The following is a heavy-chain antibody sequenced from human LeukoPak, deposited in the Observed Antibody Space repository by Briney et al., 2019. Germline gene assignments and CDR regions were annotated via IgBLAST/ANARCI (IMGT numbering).Heavy chain of an antibody. Sequence: SETLSLTCTVSGGSISSSSYYWGWIRQPPGKGLEWIGSIYYSGSTYYNPSLKSRVTISVDTSKNQFSLKLSSVTAADTAVYYCARYRSGWPYYFDYWGQGTLVTVSS. CDR1: GGSISSSSYY. CDR2: IYYSGST. J-gene: IGHJ4*02. V-gene: IGHV4-39*07. CDR3: ARYRSGWPYYFDY. D-gene: IGHD6-19*01.